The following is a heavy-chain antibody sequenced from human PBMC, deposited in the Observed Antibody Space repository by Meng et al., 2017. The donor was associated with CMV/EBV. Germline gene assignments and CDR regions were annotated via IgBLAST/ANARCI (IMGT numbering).Heavy chain of an antibody. V-gene: IGHV1-18*01. J-gene: IGHJ6*02. D-gene: IGHD1-14*01. CDR1: GYTFTSYG. CDR3: ARGNPGLYYYGMDV. Sequence: ASVKVSCKASGYTFTSYGISWVRQAPGQGLEWMGWISAYNGNTNYAQKLQGRVTMTRDTSTSTVYMELSSLRSEDTAVYYCARGNPGLYYYGMDVWGQGTTVTVSS. CDR2: ISAYNGNT.